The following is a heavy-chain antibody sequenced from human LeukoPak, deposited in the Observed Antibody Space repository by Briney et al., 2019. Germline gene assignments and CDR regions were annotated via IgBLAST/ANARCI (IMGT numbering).Heavy chain of an antibody. D-gene: IGHD3-3*01. CDR2: MPFDEKVADNEIP. Sequence: SETLSLTCSVSGDSISNNNWSWAWIRQLPGLGLDWFVTMPFDEKVADNEIPSSTPTLQGRVTISAGKSTNQLSLKVRSVTAADTASYFCAALTLTGVAGRGWFDAWGQGILGIVSS. J-gene: IGHJ5*02. CDR1: GDSISNNNWS. CDR3: AALTLTGVAGRGWFDA. V-gene: IGHV4-39*01.